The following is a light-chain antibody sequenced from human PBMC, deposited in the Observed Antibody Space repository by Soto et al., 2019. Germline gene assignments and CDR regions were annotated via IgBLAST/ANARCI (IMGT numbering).Light chain of an antibody. Sequence: EIVMTQSPDTLSVSPGERATLSCRASQSVSTNLAWYQQKPGQAPRLLLYGASTRATGIPARCSGSGSGTEFTLSIRSLQSEDFAVYYCQQYSDWLRTFGQGAKVEIK. CDR2: GAS. J-gene: IGKJ1*01. CDR3: QQYSDWLRT. V-gene: IGKV3-15*01. CDR1: QSVSTN.